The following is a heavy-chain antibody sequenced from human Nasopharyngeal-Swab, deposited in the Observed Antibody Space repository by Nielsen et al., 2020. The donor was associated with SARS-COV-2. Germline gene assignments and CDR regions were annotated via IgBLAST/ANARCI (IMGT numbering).Heavy chain of an antibody. V-gene: IGHV3-66*01. J-gene: IGHJ4*02. CDR3: ARDGSGYSYGLLDY. CDR1: GFTVSSNY. CDR2: IYSGGST. D-gene: IGHD5-18*01. Sequence: GESLKISCAASGFTVSSNYMSWVRQAPGKGLEWVSVIYSGGSTYYADSVKGRFTISGDNSKNTLYLQMNSLRAEDTAVYYCARDGSGYSYGLLDYWGQGTLVTVSS.